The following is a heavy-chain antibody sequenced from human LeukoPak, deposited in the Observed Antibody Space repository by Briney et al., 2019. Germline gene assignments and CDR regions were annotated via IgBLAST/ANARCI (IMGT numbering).Heavy chain of an antibody. V-gene: IGHV4-39*01. Sequence: PSETLSLTCTVSGGSISSSSYYWGWIRQPPGKGLEWIGSIYYSGSTYYNPSLKSRVTISVDTSKNQFSLKLSSVTAADTAVYYCARLEYSCSLYYWGQGTLVTVSS. CDR1: GGSISSSSYY. CDR3: ARLEYSCSLYY. D-gene: IGHD6-6*01. CDR2: IYYSGST. J-gene: IGHJ4*02.